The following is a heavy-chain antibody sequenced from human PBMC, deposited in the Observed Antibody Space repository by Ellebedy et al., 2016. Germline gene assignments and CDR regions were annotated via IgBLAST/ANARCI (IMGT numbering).Heavy chain of an antibody. V-gene: IGHV5-51*01. CDR3: ARAPRYISSSEVFDI. CDR2: IYPGDSDI. Sequence: GESLKISCKGSGYDFFGYWIGWVRQMPGKGLEWMGIIYPGDSDIIYSPTSQGQVTISADKSISTAYLQWSSLKASDTAMYYCARAPRYISSSEVFDIWGQGTMVTVSS. D-gene: IGHD6-13*01. CDR1: GYDFFGYW. J-gene: IGHJ3*02.